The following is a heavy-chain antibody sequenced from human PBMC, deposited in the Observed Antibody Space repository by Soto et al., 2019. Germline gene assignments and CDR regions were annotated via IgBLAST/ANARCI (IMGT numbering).Heavy chain of an antibody. J-gene: IGHJ6*02. CDR3: RRSSRYSTDV. D-gene: IGHD6-13*01. CDR1: GGSISSSSY. Sequence: QLQLQESGPGLVKPSETLSLTCTVSGGSISSSSYWGWIRLPPGKGLEWIGSIYSIGITYSNPPLKSRVTISVDTSKNQFSLKLSSVTAADTAVYYCRRSSRYSTDVWGQGTTVTVSS. V-gene: IGHV4-39*01. CDR2: IYSIGIT.